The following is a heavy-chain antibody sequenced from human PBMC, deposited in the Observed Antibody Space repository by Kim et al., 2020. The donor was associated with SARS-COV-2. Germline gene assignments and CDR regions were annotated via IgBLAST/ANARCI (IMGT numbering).Heavy chain of an antibody. J-gene: IGHJ4*02. D-gene: IGHD1-26*01. V-gene: IGHV3-23*01. CDR3: ARVADSWNRNLDY. Sequence: GGSLRLSCAASGFNFDDYVMTWVRQAPGKGLEWVSAMSGSGGSTFYANSVKGRFTISRDSSTNTVYLQMNSLRADDTAVYYCARVADSWNRNLDYWGQG. CDR2: MSGSGGST. CDR1: GFNFDDYV.